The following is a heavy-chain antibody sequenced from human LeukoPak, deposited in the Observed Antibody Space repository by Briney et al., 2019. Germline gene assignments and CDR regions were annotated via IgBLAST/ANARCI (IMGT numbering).Heavy chain of an antibody. V-gene: IGHV4-59*01. D-gene: IGHD3-9*01. J-gene: IGHJ4*02. CDR1: GGSISSYY. Sequence: PSETLSLTCTVSGGSISSYYWSWIRQPPGKGLEWIGDIYYSGSTNYNPSLKSRVTISVDTSKNQFSLKLSSVTAADTAVYYCARGSYDILTGYYWFDYWGQGTLVTVSS. CDR2: IYYSGST. CDR3: ARGSYDILTGYYWFDY.